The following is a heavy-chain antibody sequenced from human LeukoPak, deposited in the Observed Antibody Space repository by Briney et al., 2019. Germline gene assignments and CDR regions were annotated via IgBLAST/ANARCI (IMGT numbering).Heavy chain of an antibody. Sequence: GGPLRLSCAASGFTFTSYWMHWVRQAPGKGLVWVSRINSDGSSTNYADSVKGRFTISRDNAKNTAYLQMNSLRAEDTAVYYCARGWDGYSYGIWGQGTLVTVSS. CDR1: GFTFTSYW. CDR2: INSDGSST. J-gene: IGHJ4*02. V-gene: IGHV3-74*01. D-gene: IGHD5-18*01. CDR3: ARGWDGYSYGI.